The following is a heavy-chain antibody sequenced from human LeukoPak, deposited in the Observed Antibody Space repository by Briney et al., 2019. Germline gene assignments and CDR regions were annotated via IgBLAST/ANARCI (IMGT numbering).Heavy chain of an antibody. CDR3: ARVSSSALYYYYYMDV. Sequence: GGSLRLSCAASGFTFSSYWMHWVRQAPGKGLVWVPRINTDGSSTSYVDSVKGRFTISRDNAKNTLYLQMNSLRAEDTAVYYCARVSSSALYYYYYMDVWGKGTTVTVSS. CDR2: INTDGSST. V-gene: IGHV3-74*01. D-gene: IGHD6-6*01. J-gene: IGHJ6*03. CDR1: GFTFSSYW.